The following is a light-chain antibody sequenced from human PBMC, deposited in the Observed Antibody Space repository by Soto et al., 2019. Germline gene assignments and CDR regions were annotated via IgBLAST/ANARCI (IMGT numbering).Light chain of an antibody. CDR1: QSVRSNY. V-gene: IGKV3-20*01. CDR3: QQYPSSPLT. J-gene: IGKJ4*01. CDR2: GAS. Sequence: EIVLTQSPGTLSLSSGERATLSCRASQSVRSNYLAWDQQKPGQAPRLLIYGASSRASGIPDRFGGNGSGTDFTLTISRLEPEDFGVYYCQQYPSSPLTFGGGTKVEIK.